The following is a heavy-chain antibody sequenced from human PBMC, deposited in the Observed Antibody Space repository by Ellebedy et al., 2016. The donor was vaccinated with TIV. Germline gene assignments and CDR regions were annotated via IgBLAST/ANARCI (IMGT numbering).Heavy chain of an antibody. J-gene: IGHJ3*01. CDR1: GFSVSSSY. Sequence: GESLKISCAASGFSVSSSYLTWVRQAPEKGLEWVSVLHSGGNTNYADSVKGRFTISRDNSKNTLYLQMDSLRADDTAVYYCARDRGSWAVDASDLWGQGTMVIVSS. CDR2: LHSGGNT. D-gene: IGHD2-2*03. V-gene: IGHV3-53*01. CDR3: ARDRGSWAVDASDL.